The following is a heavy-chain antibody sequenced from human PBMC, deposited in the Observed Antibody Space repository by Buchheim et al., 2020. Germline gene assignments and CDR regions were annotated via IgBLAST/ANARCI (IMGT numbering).Heavy chain of an antibody. J-gene: IGHJ4*02. Sequence: QVHLVQSGAEVKKPGASVRVSCKASGNTFSSHHVHWVRQAPGQGLEWLGIMDPGGGSTINAQNFQGRVTMTRDTSTSNVYMELSSLTSDDTAVYFCARGADSATFYPPDYWGQGTL. D-gene: IGHD1-26*01. CDR1: GNTFSSHH. CDR3: ARGADSATFYPPDY. CDR2: MDPGGGST. V-gene: IGHV1-46*03.